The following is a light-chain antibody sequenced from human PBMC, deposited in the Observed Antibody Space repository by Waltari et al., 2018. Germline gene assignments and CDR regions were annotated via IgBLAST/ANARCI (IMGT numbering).Light chain of an antibody. Sequence: QLVLTQSPSASASLGASIKLTCTLSSRHSSNIIAWTQQQPERGPRYLLKVNSDGNHSKGDAIPERFSVSSSGAERDLTISSLQSEDEADYYCQTGGHGTWVFGGGTKVTVL. V-gene: IGLV4-69*01. CDR1: SRHSSNI. CDR2: VNSDGNH. CDR3: QTGGHGTWV. J-gene: IGLJ3*02.